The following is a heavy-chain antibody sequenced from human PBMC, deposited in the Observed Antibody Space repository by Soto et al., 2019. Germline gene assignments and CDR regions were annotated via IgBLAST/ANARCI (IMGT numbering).Heavy chain of an antibody. V-gene: IGHV3-66*01. D-gene: IGHD2-15*01. J-gene: IGHJ6*04. CDR2: IQSGGPT. CDR1: GFTVSSKY. Sequence: EVQLVESGGGLVQPGGSLRLSCAASGFTVSSKYMSWVRQAPGKGLEWVSLIQSGGPTYYADSLKGRFTISRDTSENTVHLQMDSMRAADPAVYSCARDDVLCDGGRCYGVALDVWGKGTTVTVSS. CDR3: ARDDVLCDGGRCYGVALDV.